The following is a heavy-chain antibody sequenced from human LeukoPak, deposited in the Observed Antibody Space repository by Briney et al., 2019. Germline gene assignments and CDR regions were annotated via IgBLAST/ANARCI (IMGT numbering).Heavy chain of an antibody. V-gene: IGHV3-48*01. CDR2: ISSSSATI. CDR1: GFTFSSYS. D-gene: IGHD6-6*01. Sequence: GTSLRLSCAASGFTFSSYSMNWVRQAPGKGLEWISYISSSSATIYYAVSVKGRFTISRDNAKNSLYLQMNSLRAEDTAVYYCARSPFSSIAAHFDYWGQGTLVTVSS. CDR3: ARSPFSSIAAHFDY. J-gene: IGHJ4*02.